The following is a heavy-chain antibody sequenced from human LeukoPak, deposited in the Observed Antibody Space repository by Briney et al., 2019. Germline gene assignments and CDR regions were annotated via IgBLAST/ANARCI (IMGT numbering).Heavy chain of an antibody. CDR1: LATFSTSA. Sequence: VKLSCTASLATFSTSAISWARQAPGQELEGRGGIIPIFGTANSAHKFQGRVTITADESTTTAYTELSSLRSEDTAVYYCARDHGALVAAPRLYNWFDRWGQRTPATASS. CDR2: IIPIFGTA. CDR3: ARDHGALVAAPRLYNWFDR. V-gene: IGHV1-69*13. J-gene: IGHJ5*02. D-gene: IGHD2-15*01.